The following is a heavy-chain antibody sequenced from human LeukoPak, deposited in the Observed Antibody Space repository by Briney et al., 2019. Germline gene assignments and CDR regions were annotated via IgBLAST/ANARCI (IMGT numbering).Heavy chain of an antibody. Sequence: ASVKVSCKASGYTFTGYYMHWVRQAPGQGLEWMGWINPNSGGTNYAQKFQGRVTMTRDTSISTAYMELGRLRSDDTAVYYCARVGSSSWSAINFDYWGQGTLVTVSS. CDR3: ARVGSSSWSAINFDY. V-gene: IGHV1-2*02. CDR1: GYTFTGYY. CDR2: INPNSGGT. J-gene: IGHJ4*02. D-gene: IGHD6-13*01.